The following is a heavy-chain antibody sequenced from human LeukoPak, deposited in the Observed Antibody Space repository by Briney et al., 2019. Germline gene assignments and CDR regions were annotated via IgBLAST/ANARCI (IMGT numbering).Heavy chain of an antibody. D-gene: IGHD3-22*01. CDR1: GFTFSSFS. Sequence: GGSLRLSCAASGFTFSSFSMNWVRQAPGKGLEWVSSISTSSLYIYYADSVKGRFTISRDNAKNSLYLQMNSLRAEDTAVYYCARDRSSTYYYDSSLGDAFDIWGQGTMVTVSS. J-gene: IGHJ3*02. CDR2: ISTSSLYI. V-gene: IGHV3-21*01. CDR3: ARDRSSTYYYDSSLGDAFDI.